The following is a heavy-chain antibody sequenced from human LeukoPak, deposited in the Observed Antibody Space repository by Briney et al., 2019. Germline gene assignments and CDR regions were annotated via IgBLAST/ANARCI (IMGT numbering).Heavy chain of an antibody. CDR1: GFTFSK. V-gene: IGHV3-48*03. J-gene: IGHJ4*02. CDR3: ARDQAMVRGVVTVDY. D-gene: IGHD3-10*01. CDR2: ISSSGSTI. Sequence: GGTLRLSCAASGFTFSKMDWVRQAPGKGLEWVSYISSSGSTIYYADSVKGRFTISRDNAKNSLYLQMNSLRAEDTAVYYCARDQAMVRGVVTVDYWGQGTLVTVSS.